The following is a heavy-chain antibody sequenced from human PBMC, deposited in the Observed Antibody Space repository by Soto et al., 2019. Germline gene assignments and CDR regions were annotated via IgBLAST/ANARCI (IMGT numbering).Heavy chain of an antibody. Sequence: GGSLRLSCAASGFTFSSYEMNWVRQAPGKGLEWVSYISSSGSTIYYADSVKGRFTISRDNAKNSLYLQMNSLRAEDTAVYYCARSPRGSFFDLWRQGTMVTVSS. CDR3: ARSPRGSFFDL. D-gene: IGHD6-6*01. J-gene: IGHJ3*01. V-gene: IGHV3-48*03. CDR2: ISSSGSTI. CDR1: GFTFSSYE.